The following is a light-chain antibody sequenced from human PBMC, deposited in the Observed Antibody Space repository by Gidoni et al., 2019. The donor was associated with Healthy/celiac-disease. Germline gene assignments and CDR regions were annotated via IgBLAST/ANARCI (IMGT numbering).Light chain of an antibody. Sequence: SYELTQPPSVSVSPGQTASITCSGDKLGDKYACCYQQKPGQSPVLVIYQDSKRPSGIPERFSGSNSGNTATLTISGTQAMDEADYYCQAWDSSTRHVVFGGGTKLTVL. J-gene: IGLJ2*01. CDR3: QAWDSSTRHVV. V-gene: IGLV3-1*01. CDR1: KLGDKY. CDR2: QDS.